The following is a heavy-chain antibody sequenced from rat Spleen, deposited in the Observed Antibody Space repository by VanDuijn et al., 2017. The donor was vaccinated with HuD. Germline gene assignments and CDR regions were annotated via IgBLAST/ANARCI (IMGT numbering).Heavy chain of an antibody. J-gene: IGHJ2*01. V-gene: IGHV2-13*01. D-gene: IGHD1-2*01. CDR3: ATSYMPFDY. CDR1: GFSLISYG. CDR2: IWGDGHA. Sequence: QVQLKESGPGLVQSAQTLSLTCTVSGFSLISYGVNWVRQSPGQGLEWMGGIWGDGHANYNSPLKSRLSISRDTSKSQVFLKMNSLQTEDTATYYCATSYMPFDYWGQGVRVTVSS.